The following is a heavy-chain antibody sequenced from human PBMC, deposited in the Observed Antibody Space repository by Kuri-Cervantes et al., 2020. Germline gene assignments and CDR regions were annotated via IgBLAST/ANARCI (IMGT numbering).Heavy chain of an antibody. D-gene: IGHD4-17*01. CDR3: ARKGNYGDYFYAFDI. CDR1: GYTFTSYA. Sequence: ASVKVSCKASGYTFTSYAMNWVRQAPGQGLEWMGWINTSTGNPTYAQGFTGRFVFSLDTSVSTAYLQISSLKAEDTAVYYCARKGNYGDYFYAFDIWGQGTMVTVSS. CDR2: INTSTGNP. J-gene: IGHJ3*02. V-gene: IGHV7-4-1*02.